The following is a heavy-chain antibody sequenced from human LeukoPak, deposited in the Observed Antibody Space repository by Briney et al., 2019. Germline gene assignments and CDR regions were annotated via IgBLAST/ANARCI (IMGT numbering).Heavy chain of an antibody. CDR1: GGSISSSY. V-gene: IGHV4-59*01. CDR2: IYNSGST. CDR3: ARGGIPGGAFDI. D-gene: IGHD1-26*01. J-gene: IGHJ3*02. Sequence: PSETLSLTCTVSGGSISSSYWSWIRQPPGRGLEWIGYIYNSGSTNYNPSLKSRVTISVDTSKNQFSLKLTSVTAADTAVYYCARGGIPGGAFDIWGQGTMVTVSS.